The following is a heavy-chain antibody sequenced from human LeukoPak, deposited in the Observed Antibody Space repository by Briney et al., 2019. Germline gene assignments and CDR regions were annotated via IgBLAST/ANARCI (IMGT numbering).Heavy chain of an antibody. D-gene: IGHD4-17*01. CDR3: ARDYGSPKYYYYMDV. V-gene: IGHV4-61*02. CDR1: GGSISSGSYY. J-gene: IGHJ6*03. CDR2: IYTSGST. Sequence: SETLSLTCTVSGGSISSGSYYWSWLRQPAGTGLEWVGRIYTSGSTTYNPSLKSRVTISVDTSKNQFSLKLSSVTAADTAVYYCARDYGSPKYYYYMDVWGKGTTVTVSS.